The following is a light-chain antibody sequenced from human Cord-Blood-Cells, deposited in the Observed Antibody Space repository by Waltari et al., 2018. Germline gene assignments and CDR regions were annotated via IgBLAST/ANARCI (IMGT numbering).Light chain of an antibody. V-gene: IGKV3-15*01. CDR2: GAS. CDR1: QSVSSN. Sequence: EIVMTQSPATLSVSPGERATLSCRASQSVSSNLAWYQQKPGQAPRLLLYGASTRATGIPARFSGSGAGREFTLTISSLQSEDFAVYYCQQYNNWPYTFGQGTKLEIK. CDR3: QQYNNWPYT. J-gene: IGKJ2*01.